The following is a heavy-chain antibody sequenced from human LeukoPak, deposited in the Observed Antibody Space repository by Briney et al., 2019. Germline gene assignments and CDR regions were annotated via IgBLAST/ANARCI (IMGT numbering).Heavy chain of an antibody. CDR1: GGTFSSYA. CDR3: ARVEYYDILTGYNY. J-gene: IGHJ4*02. V-gene: IGHV1-69*13. Sequence: VASVKVSCKASGGTFSSYAISWVRQAPGQGLEWMGGIIPIFGTANYAQKFQGRVTITADESTSTAYMELSSLRSEDTAVYYCARVEYYDILTGYNYWGQGTLVTVSS. CDR2: IIPIFGTA. D-gene: IGHD3-9*01.